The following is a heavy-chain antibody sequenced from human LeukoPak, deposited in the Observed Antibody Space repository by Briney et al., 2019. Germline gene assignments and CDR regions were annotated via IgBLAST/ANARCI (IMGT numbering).Heavy chain of an antibody. J-gene: IGHJ6*02. Sequence: GGSLRLSCGASGFPFSCQWRRWVPQARGKGEEWEANLKLDGSENTDVDSVKGRFTISRDNAKNSLYLQMNSLRAEDTAVYYCAREQAGYFIQLPLLNYYYYYGMDVWGQGTTVTVSS. CDR3: AREQAGYFIQLPLLNYYYYYGMDV. CDR1: GFPFSCQW. D-gene: IGHD2-2*01. V-gene: IGHV3-7*01. CDR2: LKLDGSEN.